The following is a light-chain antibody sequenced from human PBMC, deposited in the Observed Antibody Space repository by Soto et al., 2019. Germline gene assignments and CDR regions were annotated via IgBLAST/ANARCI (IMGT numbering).Light chain of an antibody. CDR3: QEGRDWNI. J-gene: IGKJ2*01. CDR1: QSVSSY. Sequence: EIVLTQSPATLSLSPGERATLSCRASQSVSSYLAWYQQKPGQAPRLLIYDACNRATGIPPRFSGGGPGTDFALTSSNLSPEDFAAYYCQEGRDWNILGQGKKL. CDR2: DAC. V-gene: IGKV3-11*01.